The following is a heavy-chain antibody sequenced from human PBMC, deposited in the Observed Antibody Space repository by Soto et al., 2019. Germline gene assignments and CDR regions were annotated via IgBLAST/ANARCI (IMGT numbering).Heavy chain of an antibody. D-gene: IGHD3-22*01. J-gene: IGHJ4*02. Sequence: GGSLRLSCAASGFTFSSYGMHGVRQAPGKGLEWVAVIWYDGSNKYYADSVKGRFTISRDNSKNTLYLQMNSLRAEDTAVYYCARGVRYYYDSSGYYYTGYYFDYWGQGTLVTVSS. CDR2: IWYDGSNK. V-gene: IGHV3-33*01. CDR1: GFTFSSYG. CDR3: ARGVRYYYDSSGYYYTGYYFDY.